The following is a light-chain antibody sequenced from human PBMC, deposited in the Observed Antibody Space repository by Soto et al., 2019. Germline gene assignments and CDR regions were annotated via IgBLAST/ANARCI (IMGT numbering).Light chain of an antibody. V-gene: IGKV3-20*01. CDR2: GVS. CDR3: QQYIDSPRT. CDR1: QTVNRNY. J-gene: IGKJ1*01. Sequence: EIILTQSLGTLALSPGDGATLSCRASQTVNRNYLAWYHQRPGQPPRLLIYGVSNRASGVPDRFSGDGSGTEFTLTIGRLDPDDFGVYHCQQYIDSPRTFGQGTRVEVK.